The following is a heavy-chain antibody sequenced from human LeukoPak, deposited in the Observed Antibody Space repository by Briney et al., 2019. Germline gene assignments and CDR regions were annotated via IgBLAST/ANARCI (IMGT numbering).Heavy chain of an antibody. CDR1: GASISSHY. V-gene: IGHV4-59*11. CDR2: IHYSGTT. CDR3: ARVYDYGKFDY. J-gene: IGHJ4*02. D-gene: IGHD4/OR15-4a*01. Sequence: SETLSLTCTVSGASISSHYWSWIRQPPGRGLEWIGYIHYSGTTSYDPSLKSRVTISVDTSKSQFSLNLSSVTAADTAVYYCARVYDYGKFDYWGPGTLVTVSS.